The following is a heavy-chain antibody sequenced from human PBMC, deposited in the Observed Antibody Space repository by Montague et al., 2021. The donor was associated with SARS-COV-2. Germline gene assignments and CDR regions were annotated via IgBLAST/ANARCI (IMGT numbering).Heavy chain of an antibody. D-gene: IGHD1-26*01. CDR1: GVVVLRRRSE. CDR2: LSYTSRT. Sequence: SETLSLTCTVSGVVVLRRRSEEHTSEPPSLADLVCRLLLSYTSRTYYNPSLRSRVSFSMDTSKNHFSLSLSSVTVADTAVYFCSRQLPSYFATKKCYPYYFDGWGQGALVTVSS. J-gene: IGHJ4*02. CDR3: SRQLPSYFATKKCYPYYFDG. V-gene: IGHV4-39*01.